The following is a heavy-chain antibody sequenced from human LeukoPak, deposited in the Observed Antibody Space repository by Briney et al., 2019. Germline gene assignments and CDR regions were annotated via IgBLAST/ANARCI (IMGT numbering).Heavy chain of an antibody. Sequence: SETLSLTCTVSGGSISSYYWSWIRQPAGKGLEWIGRIYTSGSTNYNPSLKSRVTISVDTSKNQFSLKLSSVTAADTAVYYCARENLLRYFDWLLFFDYWGQGTLVTVSS. CDR1: GGSISSYY. CDR3: ARENLLRYFDWLLFFDY. J-gene: IGHJ4*02. CDR2: IYTSGST. D-gene: IGHD3-9*01. V-gene: IGHV4-4*07.